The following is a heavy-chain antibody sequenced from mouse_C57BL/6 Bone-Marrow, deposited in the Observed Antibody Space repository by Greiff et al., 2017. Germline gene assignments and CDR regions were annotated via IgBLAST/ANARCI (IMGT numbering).Heavy chain of an antibody. Sequence: QVQLQQPGAELVKPGASVKLSCKASGYTFTSYWMQWVKQRPGQGLEWIGEIDPSDSYTNYNQKFKGKATLTVDTSSSTAYMQLSSLTSEDSAVYYCARGIYYGNYGYWGQGTTLTVSS. CDR2: IDPSDSYT. J-gene: IGHJ2*01. CDR1: GYTFTSYW. CDR3: ARGIYYGNYGY. V-gene: IGHV1-50*01. D-gene: IGHD2-1*01.